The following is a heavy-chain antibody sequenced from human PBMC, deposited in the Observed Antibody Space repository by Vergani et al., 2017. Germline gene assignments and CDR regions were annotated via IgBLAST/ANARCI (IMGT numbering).Heavy chain of an antibody. J-gene: IGHJ5*02. Sequence: EVQVVESGGGLVQPGGSLRLSCATSGFIFSDHYMDWVRQAPGKGLEWVGRIKSKTDGGTTDYAAPVKGRFTITRDNSRSILYLQMDSLRVEDTATYYCAKGGWNNFFGPWGRGALVIVAP. V-gene: IGHV3-15*05. CDR3: AKGGWNNFFGP. CDR2: IKSKTDGGTT. D-gene: IGHD1/OR15-1a*01. CDR1: GFIFSDHY.